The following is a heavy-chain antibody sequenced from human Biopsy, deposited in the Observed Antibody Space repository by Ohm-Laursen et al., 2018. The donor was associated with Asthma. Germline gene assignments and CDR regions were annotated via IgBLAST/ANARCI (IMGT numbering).Heavy chain of an antibody. CDR2: VWCDGSNK. J-gene: IGHJ6*02. V-gene: IGHV3-33*01. Sequence: SLRLSCTAASGFTFSSYGMHWVRQAPGTGLEWVAVVWCDGSNKYYADSAKGRFPISRDNSKNTLYLQMNSLRAEDTAVYYCARGGLGYCSSTSCYQNYYYGMDVWGQGTTVTGSS. CDR1: GFTFSSYG. D-gene: IGHD2-2*01. CDR3: ARGGLGYCSSTSCYQNYYYGMDV.